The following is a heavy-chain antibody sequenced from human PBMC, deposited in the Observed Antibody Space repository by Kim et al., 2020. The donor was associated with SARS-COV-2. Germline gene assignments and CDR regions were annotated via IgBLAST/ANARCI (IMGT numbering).Heavy chain of an antibody. CDR2: IYYSGST. Sequence: SETLSLTCTVSGGSISSGGYYWSWIRQHPGKGLEWIGYIYYSGSTYYNPSLKSRVTISVDTSKNQFSLKLSSVTAADTAVYYCARGYDSSGYPFYYYYYGMDVWGQGTTVTVSS. V-gene: IGHV4-31*03. CDR1: GGSISSGGYY. D-gene: IGHD3-22*01. CDR3: ARGYDSSGYPFYYYYYGMDV. J-gene: IGHJ6*02.